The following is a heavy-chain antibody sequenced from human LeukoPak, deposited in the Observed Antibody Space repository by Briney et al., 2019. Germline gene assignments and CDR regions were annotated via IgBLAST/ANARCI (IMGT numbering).Heavy chain of an antibody. J-gene: IGHJ5*02. CDR2: INHSGST. CDR3: ARVVEFGDYVWGSCRPNWFDP. V-gene: IGHV4-34*01. D-gene: IGHD3-16*02. CDR1: GGSLSGYY. Sequence: PSETLSLTCAVYGGSLSGYYWTWIRQPPGKGLEWIGEINHSGSTNYNPSLKSRVTISEDTSKNQFSLKLSSVTAADTAVYYCARVVEFGDYVWGSCRPNWFDPWGQGTLVIVSS.